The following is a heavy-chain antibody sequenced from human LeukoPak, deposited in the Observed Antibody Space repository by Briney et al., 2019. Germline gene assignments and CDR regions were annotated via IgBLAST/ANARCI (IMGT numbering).Heavy chain of an antibody. CDR1: GGSISSGGYS. V-gene: IGHV4-30-2*01. D-gene: IGHD2-2*01. CDR3: ASSTRNSDY. Sequence: SETLSLTCAVSGGSISSGGYSWSWIRQPPGKGLEWIGYIYHSGSTYYNPSLKSRVTISVDRSKNQFSLKLSSVTAADTAVYYCASSTRNSDYWGQGTLVTVSS. CDR2: IYHSGST. J-gene: IGHJ4*02.